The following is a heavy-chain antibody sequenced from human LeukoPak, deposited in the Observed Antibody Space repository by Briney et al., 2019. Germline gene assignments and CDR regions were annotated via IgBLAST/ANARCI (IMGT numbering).Heavy chain of an antibody. D-gene: IGHD6-13*01. J-gene: IGHJ6*02. CDR3: ARGILGAAAGPYYYYGMDV. V-gene: IGHV4-59*01. CDR2: IYYSGST. Sequence: SEALSLTCTVSGGSISSYYWSWIRQSPGQGLEWIGYIYYSGSTNYNPSLKSRVTISVDTSKNQFSLKLSSVTAADTAVYYCARGILGAAAGPYYYYGMDVWGQGTTVTVSS. CDR1: GGSISSYY.